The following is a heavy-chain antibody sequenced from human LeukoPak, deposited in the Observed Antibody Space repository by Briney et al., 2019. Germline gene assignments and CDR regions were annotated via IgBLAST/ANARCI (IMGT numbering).Heavy chain of an antibody. V-gene: IGHV3-74*01. CDR2: INSDGGST. CDR3: ARRSAAKDAFDI. D-gene: IGHD6-25*01. J-gene: IGHJ3*02. Sequence: GGSLRLSCAASGFTFSSYWMHWVRQAPGKGLVWVSRINSDGGSTSYTDSVKGRFTISRDNAKNTLYLQMNSLRAEDTAVYYCARRSAAKDAFDISGQGTKVTVSS. CDR1: GFTFSSYW.